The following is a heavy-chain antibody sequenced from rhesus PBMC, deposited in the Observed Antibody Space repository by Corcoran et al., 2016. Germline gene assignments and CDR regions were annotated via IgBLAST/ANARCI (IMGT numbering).Heavy chain of an antibody. Sequence: EVQLVQSGAEVKKPGATVKISCKASGYTFPDHSLNWVLPAPGNGLEWMGGVDPEDGEADYEQKVQDRVTITADMSTETAYMELSSLRSEDTAVYYCARTGSGYSKYFDYWGQGVLVTVSP. J-gene: IGHJ4*01. D-gene: IGHD3-28*01. V-gene: IGHV1-111*02. CDR1: GYTFPDHS. CDR2: VDPEDGEA. CDR3: ARTGSGYSKYFDY.